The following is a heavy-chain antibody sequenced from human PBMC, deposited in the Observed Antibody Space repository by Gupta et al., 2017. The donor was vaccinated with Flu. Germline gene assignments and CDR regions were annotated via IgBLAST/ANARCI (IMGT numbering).Heavy chain of an antibody. V-gene: IGHV3-48*01. D-gene: IGHD1-1*01. J-gene: IGHJ5*02. Sequence: NWVRQAPGKGLEWISYISSSSATTDYADSVKGRFTISRDYYKDSLYLQMDILRVEDTAVYYCARDFNWNSLDPWGQGTLVTVSS. CDR2: ISSSSATT. CDR3: ARDFNWNSLDP.